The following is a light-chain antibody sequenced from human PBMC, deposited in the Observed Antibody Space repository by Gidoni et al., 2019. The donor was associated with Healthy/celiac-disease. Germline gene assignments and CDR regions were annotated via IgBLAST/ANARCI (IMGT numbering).Light chain of an antibody. J-gene: IGLJ3*02. CDR1: ALPKQY. Sequence: SYELTQQPPVSVSPGQTARITCSGDALPKQYAYWYQQKPGQAPVLVIYKDSERPSGIPERFSGSSSGTTVTLTISGVQAEDEADYYCQSADSSGTWVFGGGTKLTVL. CDR2: KDS. CDR3: QSADSSGTWV. V-gene: IGLV3-25*03.